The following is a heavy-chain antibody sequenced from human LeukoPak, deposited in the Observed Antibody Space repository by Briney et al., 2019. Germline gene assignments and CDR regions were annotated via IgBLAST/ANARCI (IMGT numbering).Heavy chain of an antibody. J-gene: IGHJ4*02. V-gene: IGHV3-74*01. CDR2: INSDGSST. CDR3: AAAGGPYYYFDY. D-gene: IGHD6-13*01. Sequence: PGGSLRLSCAASGFTFSNYWMHWVRQAPGKGLVWVSRINSDGSSTSYADSVKGRFTISRDNAKNTLYLQMNSLRAEDTAVYYCAAAGGPYYYFDYWGQGTLVTVSS. CDR1: GFTFSNYW.